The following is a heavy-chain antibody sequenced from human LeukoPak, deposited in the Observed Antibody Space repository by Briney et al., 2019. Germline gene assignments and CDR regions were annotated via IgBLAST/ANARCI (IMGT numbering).Heavy chain of an antibody. J-gene: IGHJ4*02. V-gene: IGHV4-59*01. CDR3: ATGSGDNTPLNLDY. D-gene: IGHD1-26*01. Sequence: PSETLSLTCTVSGNSISNYCWSWIRQPPGQGLEWIGYIYYSGSTKYNPSLKSRVTISVDAYRNQFSLKLSSVTAADTAVYYCATGSGDNTPLNLDYWGQGTLVTVSS. CDR2: IYYSGST. CDR1: GNSISNYC.